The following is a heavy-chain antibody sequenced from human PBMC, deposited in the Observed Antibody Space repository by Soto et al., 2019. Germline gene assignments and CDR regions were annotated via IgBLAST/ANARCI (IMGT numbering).Heavy chain of an antibody. CDR1: GFSIRKFW. Sequence: EVQLVESGGGLVQPGEALRLACAASGFSIRKFWMHWVRQASGKGPVWVSYISGDGTTTDYAGSVRGRYTISRDNAKNTLFLQMESLRVEDTAIYFCAIQDCTNDVCLEAAVTVGGALEYWGRGAQVTVSS. J-gene: IGHJ4*02. V-gene: IGHV3-74*01. CDR2: ISGDGTTT. D-gene: IGHD2-8*01. CDR3: AIQDCTNDVCLEAAVTVGGALEY.